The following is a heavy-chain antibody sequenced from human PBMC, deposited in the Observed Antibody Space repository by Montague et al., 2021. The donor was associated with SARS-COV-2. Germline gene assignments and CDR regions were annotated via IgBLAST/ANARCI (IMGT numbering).Heavy chain of an antibody. CDR2: ISGSGGST. D-gene: IGHD3-3*01. Sequence: CAASGFTFRSYAMSWVRQAPGQGLEWVSAISGSGGSTYYADSVKGRFTISRDNSKNTLYLQMNSLRAEDTAVYYCANLWVIEEVTIFGVVTTHNWFDPWGQGTLVTVSS. CDR1: GFTFRSYA. V-gene: IGHV3-23*01. CDR3: ANLWVIEEVTIFGVVTTHNWFDP. J-gene: IGHJ5*01.